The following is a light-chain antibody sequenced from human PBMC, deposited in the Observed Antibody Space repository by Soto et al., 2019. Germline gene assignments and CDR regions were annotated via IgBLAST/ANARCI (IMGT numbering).Light chain of an antibody. V-gene: IGKV1-12*01. CDR1: QDIRSW. J-gene: IGKJ2*01. CDR2: SAS. CDR3: QQANSFPYT. Sequence: RQITHGRCSVPSSVGDRVTIICRASQDIRSWLAWYQHKPGKAPNLLIFSASTLQSGVPSRFSGSGSGTDFTLTISSLQPEDSATYYCQQANSFPYTFGQGTKVEIK.